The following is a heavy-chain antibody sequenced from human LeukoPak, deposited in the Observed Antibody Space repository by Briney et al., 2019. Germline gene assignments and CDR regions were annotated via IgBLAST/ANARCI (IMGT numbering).Heavy chain of an antibody. D-gene: IGHD5-24*01. CDR3: ANIRWLQFGYFDY. J-gene: IGHJ4*02. CDR1: GFTFSSYA. Sequence: GGXLRLSCAASGFTFSSYAMSWVRQAPGKGLEWVSAISGSGGSTYYADSVKGRFTISRDNSKNTLYLQMNSLRAEDTAVYYCANIRWLQFGYFDYWGQGTLVTVSS. V-gene: IGHV3-23*01. CDR2: ISGSGGST.